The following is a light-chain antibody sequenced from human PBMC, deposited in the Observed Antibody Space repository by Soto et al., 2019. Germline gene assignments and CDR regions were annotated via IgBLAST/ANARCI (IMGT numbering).Light chain of an antibody. CDR2: GAS. J-gene: IGKJ5*01. V-gene: IGKV3-20*01. CDR1: QSVSSSY. CDR3: QQYGSSPLT. Sequence: IVLSQSAGTLSLSPGERDTLSCRASQSVSSSYLAWYQQKPGQAPRLLIYGASSRATGIPDRFSGSGSGTDFTLTISRLEPEDFAVYYCQQYGSSPLTFGQGTRLENK.